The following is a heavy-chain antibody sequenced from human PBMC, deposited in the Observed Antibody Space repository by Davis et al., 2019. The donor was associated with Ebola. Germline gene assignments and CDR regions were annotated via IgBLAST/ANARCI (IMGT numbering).Heavy chain of an antibody. CDR3: ARVGITFGGVIVIDAFDI. D-gene: IGHD3-16*02. CDR1: RFTFSSYS. Sequence: GESLKISCAASRFTFSSYSMNWVRQAPGKGLEWVSSISSSSSYIYYADSVKGRFTISRDNAKNSLYLQMNSLRAEDTAVYYCARVGITFGGVIVIDAFDIWGQGTMVTVSS. CDR2: ISSSSSYI. V-gene: IGHV3-21*01. J-gene: IGHJ3*02.